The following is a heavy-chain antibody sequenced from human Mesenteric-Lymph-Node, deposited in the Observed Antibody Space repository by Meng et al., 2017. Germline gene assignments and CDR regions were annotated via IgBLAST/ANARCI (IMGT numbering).Heavy chain of an antibody. V-gene: IGHV4-61*01. J-gene: IGHJ5*02. CDR3: ARVAAAGNEWFDP. CDR1: GGAGSTGNYY. Sequence: QVHLQDSGPGLVRPAEPLSLTCSFSGGAGSTGNYYWSWIRQPPGKGLEWIGYIYYRVATNYNPSLKSRVTISVDKSKNQFSLKLSSVTAADTAVYYCARVAAAGNEWFDPWGQGTLVTVSS. D-gene: IGHD6-13*01. CDR2: IYYRVAT.